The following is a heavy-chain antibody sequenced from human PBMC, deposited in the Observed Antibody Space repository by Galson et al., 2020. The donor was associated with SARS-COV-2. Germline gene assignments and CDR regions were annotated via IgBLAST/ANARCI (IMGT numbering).Heavy chain of an antibody. CDR1: GFTFSSYS. J-gene: IGHJ4*02. CDR3: ARGPYGYSGSYVEY. D-gene: IGHD1-26*01. CDR2: ISSSSSYI. V-gene: IGHV3-21*01. Sequence: NSGGSLRLSCAASGFTFSSYSMNWVRQAPGKGLEWVSSISSSSSYIYYADSVKGRFTISRDNAKNSLYLQMNSLRAEDTAVYYCARGPYGYSGSYVEYWGQGTLVTVSS.